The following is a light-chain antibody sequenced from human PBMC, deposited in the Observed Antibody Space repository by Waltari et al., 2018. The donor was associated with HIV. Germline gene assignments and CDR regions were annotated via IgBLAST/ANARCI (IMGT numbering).Light chain of an antibody. CDR3: QSYDNSLSGTYV. V-gene: IGLV1-40*01. Sequence: QSVLTQPPPVSGPPGQRLTIPCTGSSSNHGPDYDAQWTQHLPGTAPKVIIYGNTNRPSWVPDRFSGSKSGTSASLVITGLQAEDEADYYCQSYDNSLSGTYVFGGGTKVNVL. J-gene: IGLJ1*01. CDR2: GNT. CDR1: SSNHGPDYD.